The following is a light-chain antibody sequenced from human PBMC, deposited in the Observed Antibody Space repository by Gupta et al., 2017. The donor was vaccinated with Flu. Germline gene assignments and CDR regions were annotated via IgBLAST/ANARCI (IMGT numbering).Light chain of an antibody. J-gene: IGLJ2*01. Sequence: SYELTQPSSVSVSPGQTARITCPGDVLAKKYARWFQQKPGQAPVLVIYKDSERPSGIPERFSGSSSGTTVTLTISGAQVEDEADYYCYSAADSYVVFGGGTKLTVL. V-gene: IGLV3-27*01. CDR3: YSAADSYVV. CDR2: KDS. CDR1: VLAKKY.